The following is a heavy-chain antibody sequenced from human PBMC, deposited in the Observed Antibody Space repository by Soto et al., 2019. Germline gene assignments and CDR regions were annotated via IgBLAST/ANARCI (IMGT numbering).Heavy chain of an antibody. V-gene: IGHV5-51*01. J-gene: IGHJ4*02. D-gene: IGHD3-16*01. CDR3: AGAFGGEYYDRRSWYSAY. CDR2: IYPGDFDI. CDR1: GYKFIDYW. Sequence: GESLKISCKGSGYKFIDYWIGWVRQVPGKGLEWMGSIYPGDFDIKYGPSFHGQITISADKSITTVYLHWNGLKASDTGIYYCAGAFGGEYYDRRSWYSAYWGQGTQVTVSS.